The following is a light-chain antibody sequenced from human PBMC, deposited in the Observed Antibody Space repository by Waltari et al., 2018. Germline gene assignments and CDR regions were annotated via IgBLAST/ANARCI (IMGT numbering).Light chain of an antibody. J-gene: IGLJ1*01. CDR3: CSRGSSGSSVV. V-gene: IGLV3-19*01. CDR1: RLRDNS. Sequence: SSELTQDPAVSVALGQTVRIKFQGDRLRDNSGSWNQQKPGQAPVLVIYGKYNRPSGIPDRFAGSGSGNTASLTIAGAQAEDEADYYCCSRGSSGSSVVFGPGTKVSVL. CDR2: GKY.